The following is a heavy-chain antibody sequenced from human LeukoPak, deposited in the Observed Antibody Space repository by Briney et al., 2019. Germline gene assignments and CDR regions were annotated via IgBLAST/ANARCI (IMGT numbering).Heavy chain of an antibody. CDR3: AMGCSSTSWRGYYYYGMDV. CDR1: GFTVSSNY. J-gene: IGHJ6*02. V-gene: IGHV3-53*01. CDR2: IYSGGST. D-gene: IGHD2-2*01. Sequence: GGSLRLSCAASGFTVSSNYMSWVRQAPGKGLEWVSVIYSGGSTYYADSVKGRFTISRDNSKNTLYLQMNSLRAEDTAVYYCAMGCSSTSWRGYYYYGMDVWDQGTTATVSS.